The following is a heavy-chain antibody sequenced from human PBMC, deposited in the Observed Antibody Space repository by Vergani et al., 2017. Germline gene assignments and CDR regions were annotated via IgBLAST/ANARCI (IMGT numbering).Heavy chain of an antibody. CDR2: IHYDGSHE. CDR3: ARDRGCATISCYFSGACDY. J-gene: IGHJ4*02. D-gene: IGHD2-2*01. CDR1: GFSFSSFG. Sequence: VPLLESGGNLVQPGGSLRLSCAASGFSFSSFGFHWVRPAPGQGLEWVAFIHYDGSHEYYIDSVKGRFTISRDNSKNTLILQMNGLRAEDTAVYYCARDRGCATISCYFSGACDYWGLGTLVSVSS. V-gene: IGHV3-30*02.